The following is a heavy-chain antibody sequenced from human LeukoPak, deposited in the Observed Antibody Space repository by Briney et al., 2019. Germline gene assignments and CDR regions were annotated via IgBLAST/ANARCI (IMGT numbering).Heavy chain of an antibody. V-gene: IGHV1-69*05. Sequence: GASVKVSCKASGGTFSSYAISWVRQAPGQGLEWMGRIIPIVGTANYAQKFQGRVTITTDESTSTAYMELSSLRSEDTAVYYCARLTVWGSYRYDPWGQGTLVTVSS. CDR3: ARLTVWGSYRYDP. J-gene: IGHJ5*02. D-gene: IGHD3-16*02. CDR2: IIPIVGTA. CDR1: GGTFSSYA.